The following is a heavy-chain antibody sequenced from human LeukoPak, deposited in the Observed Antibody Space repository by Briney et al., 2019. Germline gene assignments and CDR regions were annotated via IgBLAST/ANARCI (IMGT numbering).Heavy chain of an antibody. D-gene: IGHD6-13*01. CDR2: IYYSGST. J-gene: IGHJ4*02. V-gene: IGHV4-59*08. CDR1: GGSISSYY. Sequence: PSETLSLTRTVSGGSISSYYWSWIRQPPGKGLEWIGYIYYSGSTNYNPSLKSRVTISVDTSKNQFSLKLSSVTAADTAGYYCASGSPGAADDYWGQGTLVTVSS. CDR3: ASGSPGAADDY.